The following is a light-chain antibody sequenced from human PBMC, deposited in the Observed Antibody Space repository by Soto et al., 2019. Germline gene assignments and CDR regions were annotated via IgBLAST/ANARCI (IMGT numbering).Light chain of an antibody. V-gene: IGKV3-20*01. Sequence: EILLTQSPGTLYLSPGERATLSCRVSQSVSSRYLAWYQQKPGQAPRLFIYGAYSRATGIPDRFSGSGSGTQFTLTISSLEPEDFAVYYCEHYGSSPFTFGPRTKVDIK. CDR1: QSVSSRY. CDR3: EHYGSSPFT. CDR2: GAY. J-gene: IGKJ3*01.